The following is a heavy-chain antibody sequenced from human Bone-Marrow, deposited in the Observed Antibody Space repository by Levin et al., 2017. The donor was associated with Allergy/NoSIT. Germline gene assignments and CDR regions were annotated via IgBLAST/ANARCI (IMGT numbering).Heavy chain of an antibody. Sequence: SETLSLTCSVSGGSISSYYWSWIRQPPGKGLEWIGYVYYSGSTNYNPSLKSRVTISIDTSKNQFSLELTSVSAADTAVYYCARGNYYYYGMDVWGQGTTVSVSS. V-gene: IGHV4-59*01. CDR3: ARGNYYYYGMDV. J-gene: IGHJ6*02. CDR2: VYYSGST. CDR1: GGSISSYY.